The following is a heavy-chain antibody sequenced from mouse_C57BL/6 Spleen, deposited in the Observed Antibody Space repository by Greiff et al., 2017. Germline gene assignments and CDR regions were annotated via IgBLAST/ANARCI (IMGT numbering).Heavy chain of an antibody. V-gene: IGHV1-69*01. J-gene: IGHJ2*01. CDR2: IDPSDSYT. CDR3: ARSDDQGYFDY. Sequence: QVQLQQSGAELVMPGASVKLSCKASGYTFTSYWMHWVKQRPGQGLEWLGEIDPSDSYTNYNQKFKGKSTLTVDKSSSTAYLQLSSLTSEDSAVYYCARSDDQGYFDYWGQGTTLTVSS. CDR1: GYTFTSYW.